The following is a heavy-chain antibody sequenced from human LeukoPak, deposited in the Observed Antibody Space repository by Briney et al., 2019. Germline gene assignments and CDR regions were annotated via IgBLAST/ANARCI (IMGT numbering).Heavy chain of an antibody. Sequence: ASVKVSCKASGYTFTGYYMHWVRQAPGQGLEWMGWINPNSGGTNYAQKFQGRVTMTRDTSISTAYMELSRLRSDDTAVYYCARGEGVYAQYAFDIWGQGTMVTVSS. J-gene: IGHJ3*02. V-gene: IGHV1-2*02. D-gene: IGHD2-8*01. CDR1: GYTFTGYY. CDR2: INPNSGGT. CDR3: ARGEGVYAQYAFDI.